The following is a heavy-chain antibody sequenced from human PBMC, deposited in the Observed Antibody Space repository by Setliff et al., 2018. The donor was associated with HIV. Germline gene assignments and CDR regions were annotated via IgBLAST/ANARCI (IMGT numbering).Heavy chain of an antibody. CDR2: IKQDGSEK. Sequence: PGGSLRLSCAASGFTFSSYAMHWVRQAPGKGLEWVANIKQDGSEKYYVDSVKGRFTISRDNAKNSLYLQMNSLRAEDTAVYYCARDIVVVGFDPWGQGTLVTVSS. D-gene: IGHD2-15*01. CDR3: ARDIVVVGFDP. V-gene: IGHV3-7*01. J-gene: IGHJ5*02. CDR1: GFTFSSYA.